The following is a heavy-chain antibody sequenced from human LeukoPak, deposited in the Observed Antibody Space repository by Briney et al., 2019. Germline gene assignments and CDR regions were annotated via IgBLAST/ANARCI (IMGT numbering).Heavy chain of an antibody. Sequence: GGSLRHSCAASGFTFSSYAMSWVRQVPGKGLEWVSAIRDSSTDTYYADSVKGRFAISRDNSKNTLYLQMTSLRTEDTALYFCAKVQQLATIYYFDYWGQGSLVTVSS. D-gene: IGHD6-13*01. J-gene: IGHJ4*02. CDR2: IRDSSTDT. CDR3: AKVQQLATIYYFDY. CDR1: GFTFSSYA. V-gene: IGHV3-23*01.